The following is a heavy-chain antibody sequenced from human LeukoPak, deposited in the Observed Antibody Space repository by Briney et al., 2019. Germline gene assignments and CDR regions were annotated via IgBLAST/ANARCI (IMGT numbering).Heavy chain of an antibody. CDR2: IKQDGSEK. D-gene: IGHD4-17*01. Sequence: GGSLRLSCAASGFTFSSYWMSWVRQAPGKGLEWVANIKQDGSEKYYVDSVKGRFTISRDNAKNSLYLQMNSLRAEDTAVYYCARSHRYGDPRGCLNDYWGQGTLVTVSS. CDR3: ARSHRYGDPRGCLNDY. V-gene: IGHV3-7*01. J-gene: IGHJ4*02. CDR1: GFTFSSYW.